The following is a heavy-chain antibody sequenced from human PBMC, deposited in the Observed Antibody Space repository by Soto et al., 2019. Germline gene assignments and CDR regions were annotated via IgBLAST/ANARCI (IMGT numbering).Heavy chain of an antibody. CDR3: ARRYGWLYFDY. CDR2: IFYSGST. V-gene: IGHV4-39*01. J-gene: IGHJ4*02. CDR1: GDSISSSKYF. Sequence: PSETLSLTCTVSGDSISSSKYFWGWIRQPPGKGLEWIGTIFYSGSTYYNPSLKSRVTISVDTSKNQFSLRLISVTAADTALYYCARRYGWLYFDYWGQGSLVTVS. D-gene: IGHD6-19*01.